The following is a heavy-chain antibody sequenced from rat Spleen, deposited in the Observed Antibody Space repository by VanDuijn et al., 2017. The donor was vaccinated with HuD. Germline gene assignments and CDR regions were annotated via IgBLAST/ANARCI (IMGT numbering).Heavy chain of an antibody. D-gene: IGHD1-2*01. CDR1: GFSFSNYD. CDR2: ISAGGGNT. Sequence: EVQLMESGGDLVQPGRSLKLSCAASGFSFSNYDMAWVRQASTKGLEWVASISAGGGNTYYRDSVKGRFTISRHNAKSTLYLQVDSLRSEDTATYYCARQDWTIAALFDYWGQGVMVTVSS. V-gene: IGHV5S23*01. J-gene: IGHJ2*01. CDR3: ARQDWTIAALFDY.